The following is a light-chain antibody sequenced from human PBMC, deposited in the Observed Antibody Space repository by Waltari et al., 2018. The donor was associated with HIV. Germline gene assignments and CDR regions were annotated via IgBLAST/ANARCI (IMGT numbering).Light chain of an antibody. V-gene: IGLV3-1*01. CDR1: NLGNKY. CDR2: EDN. J-gene: IGLJ2*01. Sequence: YELTQPPSVSVSPGQTASITCSGHNLGNKYTAWYQQKPGQTPVLVIYEDNKRRPGTPERLSGSNYGDTATLTSSGTQAMDAADYYCRAGGRSTVVFGGGTRLTVL. CDR3: RAGGRSTVV.